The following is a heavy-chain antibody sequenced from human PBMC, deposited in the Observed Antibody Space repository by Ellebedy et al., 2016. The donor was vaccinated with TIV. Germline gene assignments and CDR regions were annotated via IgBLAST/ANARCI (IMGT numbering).Heavy chain of an antibody. CDR1: GFTFSSYA. CDR3: ARDVGIAAAGTGSERLLDY. CDR2: ISYDGSNK. D-gene: IGHD6-13*01. J-gene: IGHJ4*02. V-gene: IGHV3-30-3*01. Sequence: GESLKISCAASGFTFSSYAMHWVRQAPGKGLEWVAVISYDGSNKYYANSVKGRFTISRDNSKNTLYLQMNSLRAEDTAVYYCARDVGIAAAGTGSERLLDYWGQGTLVTVTS.